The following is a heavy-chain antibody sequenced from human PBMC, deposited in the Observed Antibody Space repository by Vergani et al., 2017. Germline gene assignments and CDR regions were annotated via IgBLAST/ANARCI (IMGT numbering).Heavy chain of an antibody. CDR1: GLTFSRYW. CDR3: ARGYSYGYPPAGAFDI. V-gene: IGHV3-74*01. D-gene: IGHD5-18*01. J-gene: IGHJ3*02. CDR2: INSDGSSK. Sequence: EVQLVESGGGLVQPGGSLRLSCAASGLTFSRYWMHWVRQSPGKGLGWVSRINSDGSSKSYADSVKGRFTISRDNAKNTLYLQMNRLRADDTAVYYCARGYSYGYPPAGAFDIWGQGTMVTVSS.